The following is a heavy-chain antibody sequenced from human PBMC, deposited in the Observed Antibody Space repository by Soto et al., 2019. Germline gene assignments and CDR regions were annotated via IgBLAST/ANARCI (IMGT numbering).Heavy chain of an antibody. CDR1: GYSSTSYW. Sequence: GESLKISFTGSGYSSTSYWIGWVVQMPGKGLEWMGIIYPGDSDTRYSPSFQGQVTISADKSISTAYLQWSSLKASDTAMYYCASGITGTTAYFDYWGQGTLVTVSA. CDR3: ASGITGTTAYFDY. V-gene: IGHV5-51*01. D-gene: IGHD1-7*01. J-gene: IGHJ4*02. CDR2: IYPGDSDT.